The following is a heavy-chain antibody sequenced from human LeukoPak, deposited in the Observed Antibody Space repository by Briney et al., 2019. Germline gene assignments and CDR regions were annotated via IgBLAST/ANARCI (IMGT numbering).Heavy chain of an antibody. D-gene: IGHD5-12*01. Sequence: KTPETLSLTCVVSGYSISSDYYWVWIRQPPGKGLEWIGNVYQSGTTYSNPSLKSRVTMSVDTSKNQFSLKVNSVTAADTAVYYCARGETIVADRREGDGFDIWGQGTLVTVSS. CDR2: VYQSGTT. CDR1: GYSISSDYY. CDR3: ARGETIVADRREGDGFDI. V-gene: IGHV4-38-2*01. J-gene: IGHJ3*02.